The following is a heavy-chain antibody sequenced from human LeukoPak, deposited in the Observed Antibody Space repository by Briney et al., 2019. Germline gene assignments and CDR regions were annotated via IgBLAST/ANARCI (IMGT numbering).Heavy chain of an antibody. CDR3: ARGRQYSTGWFAFDI. V-gene: IGHV3-33*01. CDR2: IWYDGSNK. D-gene: IGHD6-19*01. CDR1: GFTFSSYG. Sequence: PGRSLRLSCAASGFTFSSYGMHWVRQAPGKGLEWVAVIWYDGSNKYYADSVKGRFTISRDNSKNTPYLQMNSLRVEDTAVYYCARGRQYSTGWFAFDIWGQGTMVTVSS. J-gene: IGHJ3*02.